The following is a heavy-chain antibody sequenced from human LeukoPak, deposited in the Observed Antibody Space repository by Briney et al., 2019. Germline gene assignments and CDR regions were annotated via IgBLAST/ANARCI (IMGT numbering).Heavy chain of an antibody. CDR1: SGSISSFY. CDR2: IYTNGNT. Sequence: PSETLSLTCTVSSGSISSFYWSWIRQPAGKGLEWIWRIYTNGNTNYNPSLKSRVTMSVDTSKNQFSLKLSSVTAADTAVYYCARGLIVVASPNYFDYWGQGTLVTVSS. D-gene: IGHD2-15*01. J-gene: IGHJ4*02. V-gene: IGHV4-4*07. CDR3: ARGLIVVASPNYFDY.